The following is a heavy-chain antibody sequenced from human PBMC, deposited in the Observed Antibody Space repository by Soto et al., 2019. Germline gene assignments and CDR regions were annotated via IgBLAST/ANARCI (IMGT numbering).Heavy chain of an antibody. Sequence: PGGSLRLSCAASGFTFSNYAMSWVRQAPGKGLEWVSAISGSGGSTYDADPVKGRFTISRDNSKNTLYLQINSLRAEDTAVYYCAKAARAAVVRRSLFDYWGQGTLVTVSS. CDR1: GFTFSNYA. CDR2: ISGSGGST. CDR3: AKAARAAVVRRSLFDY. V-gene: IGHV3-23*01. J-gene: IGHJ4*02. D-gene: IGHD2-15*01.